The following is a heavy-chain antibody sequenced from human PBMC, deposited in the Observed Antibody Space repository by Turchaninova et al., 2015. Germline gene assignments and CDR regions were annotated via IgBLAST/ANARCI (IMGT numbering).Heavy chain of an antibody. V-gene: IGHV1-3*01. Sequence: QVQLVQSGAEVKKPGASVKVSCKASGYTFSNYAIHWVRQAPGQRLEWMGWINAGNHNTKYSQKVQGRVTMASETSASTAYMELSSLKSEDTAVYYCARGLGTEVGDYWGQGTLVTVSS. J-gene: IGHJ4*02. CDR2: INAGNHNT. CDR1: GYTFSNYA. CDR3: ARGLGTEVGDY. D-gene: IGHD7-27*01.